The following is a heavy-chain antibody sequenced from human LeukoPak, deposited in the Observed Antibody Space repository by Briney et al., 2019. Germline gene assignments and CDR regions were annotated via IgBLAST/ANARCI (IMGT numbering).Heavy chain of an antibody. D-gene: IGHD3-10*01. Sequence: SETLSLTRTVSGGSISSSSYSSGWIRQPPGKGLEWIGSIYYSGSTYYNPSLKSRVTISVDTSKNQFSLKLSSVTAADTAVYYCAAFRGSPIDIWGQGTMVTVSS. CDR1: GGSISSSSYS. CDR2: IYYSGST. CDR3: AAFRGSPIDI. J-gene: IGHJ3*02. V-gene: IGHV4-39*01.